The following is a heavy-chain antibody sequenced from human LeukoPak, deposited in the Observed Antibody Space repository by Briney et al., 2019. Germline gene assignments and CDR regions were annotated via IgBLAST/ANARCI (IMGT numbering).Heavy chain of an antibody. V-gene: IGHV1-69*04. CDR3: ARDRGVPPGYQDY. D-gene: IGHD3-16*02. Sequence: SVKVSCKASGGTFSSYAISWVRQAPGQGLEWMGRIIPILGIANYAQEFQGRVTITADKSTSTAYMELSSLRSEDTAVYYCARDRGVPPGYQDYWGQGTLVTVSS. J-gene: IGHJ4*02. CDR1: GGTFSSYA. CDR2: IIPILGIA.